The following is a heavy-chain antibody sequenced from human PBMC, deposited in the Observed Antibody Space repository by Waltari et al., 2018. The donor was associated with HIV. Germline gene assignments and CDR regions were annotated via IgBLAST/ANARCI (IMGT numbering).Heavy chain of an antibody. CDR3: ARGGSSSWYSYYFDY. V-gene: IGHV4-34*01. CDR2: INHSGST. J-gene: IGHJ4*02. CDR1: GGSFSGYY. D-gene: IGHD6-13*01. Sequence: QVQLQQWGAGLLKPSETLSLTCAVYGGSFSGYYWSWIRQPPGKGLEWIGEINHSGSTNYTPSLKSRVTISVDTSKNQFSLKLSSVTAADTAVYYCARGGSSSWYSYYFDYWGQGTLVTVSS.